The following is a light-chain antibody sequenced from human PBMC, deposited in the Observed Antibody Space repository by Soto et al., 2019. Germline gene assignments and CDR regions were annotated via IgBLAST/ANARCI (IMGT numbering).Light chain of an antibody. J-gene: IGKJ4*01. CDR1: QSVLYSSNNKNY. Sequence: ERATINCKSSQSVLYSSNNKNYLAWYQQKPGQPPKLLIYWASTRESGVPDRFSGSGSGTDFTLTIIILSAKGHTVLSCGHDIRAPPLFRGG. CDR2: WAS. CDR3: GHDIRAPPL. V-gene: IGKV4-1*01.